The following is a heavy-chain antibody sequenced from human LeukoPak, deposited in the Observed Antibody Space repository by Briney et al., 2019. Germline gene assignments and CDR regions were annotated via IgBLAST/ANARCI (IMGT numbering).Heavy chain of an antibody. CDR1: GFTISSYS. D-gene: IGHD4-17*01. CDR3: ARPANYGDLGIDY. V-gene: IGHV3-48*01. J-gene: IGHJ4*02. Sequence: GGSLRLSCAASGFTISSYSMNWVRQAPGKGLEWVSYISSSSSTIYYADSVKGRFTISRDNAKNSLYLQMNSLRAEDTAVYYCARPANYGDLGIDYWGQGTLVTVSS. CDR2: ISSSSSTI.